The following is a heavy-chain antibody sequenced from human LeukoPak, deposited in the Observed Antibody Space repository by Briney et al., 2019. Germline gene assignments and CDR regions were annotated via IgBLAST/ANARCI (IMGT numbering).Heavy chain of an antibody. CDR1: GYTFTSYD. D-gene: IGHD6-6*01. J-gene: IGHJ6*03. V-gene: IGHV1-8*01. Sequence: ASVKVSCKASGYTFTSYDINWVRQATGQGLEWMGWMNPNSGNTGYAQKFQGRVTMTRNTSISTAYMELSSLRSEDTAVYYCARGVRVRGGSSSLTYYYYMDVWGKGTTVTVSS. CDR3: ARGVRVRGGSSSLTYYYYMDV. CDR2: MNPNSGNT.